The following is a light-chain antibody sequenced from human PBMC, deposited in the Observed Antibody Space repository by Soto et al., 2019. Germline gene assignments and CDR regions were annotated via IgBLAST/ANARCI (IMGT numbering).Light chain of an antibody. J-gene: IGKJ1*01. V-gene: IGKV1-5*03. CDR1: QSISIW. Sequence: DIHMTQSPSTLSASVGDRVTITCRASQSISIWLAWYQQKPGKAPNLLIYKTSSLESGVPSRFSGSGSGTEFTLTISSLHPDDFATYYCQHYNDYSWTFGQGTKVEIK. CDR2: KTS. CDR3: QHYNDYSWT.